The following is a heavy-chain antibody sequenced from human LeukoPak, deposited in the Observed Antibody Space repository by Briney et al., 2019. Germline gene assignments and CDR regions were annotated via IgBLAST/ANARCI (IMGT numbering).Heavy chain of an antibody. CDR2: ISGSGGST. V-gene: IGHV3-23*01. CDR3: AKDHAIAGGIFDY. CDR1: GFTFISYA. J-gene: IGHJ4*02. Sequence: PGGSLRLSCAASGFTFISYAMSWVRQAPGKGLEWVSAISGSGGSTYYADSVKGRFTISRDNSKNTLYLQMNSLRVEDTAVYYCAKDHAIAGGIFDYWGQGTLVTVSS. D-gene: IGHD2-8*01.